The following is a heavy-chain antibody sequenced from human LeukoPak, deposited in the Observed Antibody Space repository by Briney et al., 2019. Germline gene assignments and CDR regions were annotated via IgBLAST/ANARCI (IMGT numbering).Heavy chain of an antibody. Sequence: SETLSLTCTVAGDSISSYYWSWIRQPAGKGLEWIGRIHPSGSTNYNPSLKSRVTLSVDTSKNQFSLKLSSVTAADTAVYYCARGPPPDFDYWGRGTLVTVSS. J-gene: IGHJ4*02. CDR2: IHPSGST. CDR1: GDSISSYY. V-gene: IGHV4-4*07. CDR3: ARGPPPDFDY.